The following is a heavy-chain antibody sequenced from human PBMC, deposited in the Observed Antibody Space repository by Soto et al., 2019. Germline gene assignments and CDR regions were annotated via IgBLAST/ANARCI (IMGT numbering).Heavy chain of an antibody. D-gene: IGHD4-17*01. CDR3: ARVGGDEENYYSYHGMDV. J-gene: IGHJ6*02. Sequence: QVQLVQSGAEVMKPGASVRVSCKASGYTLTSHDINWVRQATGQGLEWMGWTNPNSGYTVYAQKFQGRATMTRNKSISTAYMELSSLRSEDTAVYYCARVGGDEENYYSYHGMDVWGQGTTVTVSS. CDR1: GYTLTSHD. CDR2: TNPNSGYT. V-gene: IGHV1-8*01.